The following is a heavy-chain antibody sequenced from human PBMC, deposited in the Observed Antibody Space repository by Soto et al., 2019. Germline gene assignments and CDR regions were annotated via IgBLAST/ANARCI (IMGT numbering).Heavy chain of an antibody. Sequence: ASVKVSCKASGYTFTSYGISWVRQAPGQGLEWMGWISSYNGNTNYAQKLQGRVTMTTDTSTSTAYMELRSLRSEDTAVYYCARDESRGYFDYWGQGTLVTVSS. CDR3: ARDESRGYFDY. V-gene: IGHV1-18*01. J-gene: IGHJ4*02. CDR2: ISSYNGNT. CDR1: GYTFTSYG.